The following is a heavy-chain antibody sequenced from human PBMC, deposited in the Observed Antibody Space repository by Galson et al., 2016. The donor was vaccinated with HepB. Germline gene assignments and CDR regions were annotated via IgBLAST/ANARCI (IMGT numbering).Heavy chain of an antibody. CDR2: IRSNAHGGKT. D-gene: IGHD2-8*01. CDR3: SRDSHCTYTNCLSRHFDY. Sequence: SLRLSCATSGFTFGEFAMNWFRQVPGMGLEWVGFIRSNAHGGKTQYAASLQGRVIVSRDDSESIAYLEMNNLKTEDTGVYFCSRDSHCTYTNCLSRHFDYWGQGTQVTVSA. J-gene: IGHJ4*02. V-gene: IGHV3-49*03. CDR1: GFTFGEFA.